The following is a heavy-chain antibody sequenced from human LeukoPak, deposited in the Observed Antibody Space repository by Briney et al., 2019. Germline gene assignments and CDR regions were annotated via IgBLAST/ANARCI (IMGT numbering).Heavy chain of an antibody. CDR2: LYVNGSP. CDR1: GDSISSAY. V-gene: IGHV4-4*07. J-gene: IGHJ5*02. CDR3: ARDVGITVADSFDP. Sequence: SETLSLTCTVSGDSISSAYWGWIRQSAGKGLEYIGRLYVNGSPNSNPSLKSRVTISVDTSKNQFSLKLSSVTAADTAMYYCARDVGITVADSFDPWGQGTPVTVSS. D-gene: IGHD6-13*01.